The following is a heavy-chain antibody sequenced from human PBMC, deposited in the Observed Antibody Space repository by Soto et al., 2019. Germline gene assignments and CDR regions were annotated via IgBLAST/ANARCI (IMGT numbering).Heavy chain of an antibody. Sequence: ASVKVSCKASGGTFSSYAISWVRQAPGQGLEWMGGIIPIFGTANYAQKFQGRVTITADESTSTAYMELSSLRSEDTAVYYCARVPLPFGYSYARGAFDIWGQGTMVTVSS. J-gene: IGHJ3*02. V-gene: IGHV1-69*13. CDR1: GGTFSSYA. D-gene: IGHD5-18*01. CDR2: IIPIFGTA. CDR3: ARVPLPFGYSYARGAFDI.